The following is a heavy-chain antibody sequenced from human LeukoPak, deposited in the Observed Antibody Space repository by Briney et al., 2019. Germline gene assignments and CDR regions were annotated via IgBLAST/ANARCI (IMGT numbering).Heavy chain of an antibody. J-gene: IGHJ6*03. Sequence: GASVNVSCKASGYSFTSYAIYWVRQATGQGLEWMGWMNPNSGKIGYAQKFQGRVTITRNTSISTTYMELSSLRSEDTAVYYCVRGSDYYYYYMDVWGKGTTVTVSS. CDR1: GYSFTSYA. CDR2: MNPNSGKI. CDR3: VRGSDYYYYYMDV. V-gene: IGHV1-8*03.